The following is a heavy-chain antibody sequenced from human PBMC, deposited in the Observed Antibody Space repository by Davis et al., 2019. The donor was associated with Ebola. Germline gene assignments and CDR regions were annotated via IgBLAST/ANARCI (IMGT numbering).Heavy chain of an antibody. J-gene: IGHJ3*02. Sequence: ASVKVSCKASGYTFTGYYMHWVRQAPGQGLEWMGWINPNSGGTNYAQKFQGRVTMTRDTTISTAYMELSRVRSDDTAVYYRAKDLSVHSSGWGEAFDIWGQGTMVTVSS. CDR1: GYTFTGYY. CDR2: INPNSGGT. D-gene: IGHD3-22*01. CDR3: AKDLSVHSSGWGEAFDI. V-gene: IGHV1-2*02.